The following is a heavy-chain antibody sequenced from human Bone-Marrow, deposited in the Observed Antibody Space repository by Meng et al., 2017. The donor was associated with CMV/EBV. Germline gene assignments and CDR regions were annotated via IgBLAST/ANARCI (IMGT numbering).Heavy chain of an antibody. V-gene: IGHV3-23*03. D-gene: IGHD6-25*01. Sequence: GESLKISCAASGFTFRSYAMNWVRQAPGQGLEWVAVIYSDGSTTYYTDSVKGRFTISRDNSNNRLFLQMNSLRAEDTAVYYCEKRGGHWGQGTLLTVS. J-gene: IGHJ4*02. CDR2: IYSDGSTT. CDR1: GFTFRSYA. CDR3: EKRGGH.